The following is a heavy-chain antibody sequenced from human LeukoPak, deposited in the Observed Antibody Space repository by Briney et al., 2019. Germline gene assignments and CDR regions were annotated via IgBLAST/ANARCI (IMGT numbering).Heavy chain of an antibody. V-gene: IGHV1-69*01. D-gene: IGHD3-9*01. CDR2: IIPIFGTA. Sequence: GSSVKVPCKASGGTFSSYAISWVRQAPGQGLEWMGGIIPIFGTANYAQKFQGRVTITADESTSTAYMELSSLRSEDTAVYYCARGGAMDYDILTGYYLDYWGQGTLVTVSS. CDR3: ARGGAMDYDILTGYYLDY. CDR1: GGTFSSYA. J-gene: IGHJ4*02.